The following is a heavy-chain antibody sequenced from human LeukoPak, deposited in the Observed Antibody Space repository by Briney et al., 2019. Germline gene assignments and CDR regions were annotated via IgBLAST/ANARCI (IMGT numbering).Heavy chain of an antibody. D-gene: IGHD3-10*01. CDR2: IWSDGSNK. V-gene: IGHV3-30*02. CDR3: AKGAVRGVIFRGRKANWSDP. CDR1: GFTFSSYD. J-gene: IGHJ5*02. Sequence: GGSLRLSCAASGFTFSSYDMHWVRQAPGKGLEWVAFIWSDGSNKYYADSVKGRFTISRDNSKNTLYLQMNSLITDDTAVYYCAKGAVRGVIFRGRKANWSDPWGQGTLVTVSS.